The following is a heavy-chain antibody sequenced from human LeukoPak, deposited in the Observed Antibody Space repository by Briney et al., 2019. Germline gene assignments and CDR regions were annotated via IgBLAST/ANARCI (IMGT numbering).Heavy chain of an antibody. J-gene: IGHJ4*02. V-gene: IGHV4-31*03. CDR1: GGSISSGGYY. CDR3: ARNVRDGYNFLDY. D-gene: IGHD5-24*01. CDR2: IYYSGST. Sequence: SETLSLTCTVSGGSISSGGYYWSWIRQHPGKGLEWIGYIYYSGSTYYNPSLKSRVTISVDTSKNQFSLKLSSVTAADTAVYYCARNVRDGYNFLDYWGQGTLVTVSS.